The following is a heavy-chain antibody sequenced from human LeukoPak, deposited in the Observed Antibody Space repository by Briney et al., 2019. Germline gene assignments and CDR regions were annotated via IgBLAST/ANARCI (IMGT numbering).Heavy chain of an antibody. J-gene: IGHJ6*02. CDR3: ARATPASSGWSYYYYGMDV. CDR2: INPNSGGT. Sequence: GSVKVSCKASGYTFTGYYMHWVRQAPGQGLEWMGWINPNSGGTNYAQKFQGRVTMTRDTSISTAYMELSRLRSDDTAVYYCARATPASSGWSYYYYGMDVWGQGTTVTVSS. V-gene: IGHV1-2*02. D-gene: IGHD6-19*01. CDR1: GYTFTGYY.